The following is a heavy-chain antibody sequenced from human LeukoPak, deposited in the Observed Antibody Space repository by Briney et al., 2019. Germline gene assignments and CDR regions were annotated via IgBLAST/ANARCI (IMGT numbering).Heavy chain of an antibody. CDR3: ARANSGYDHPPSYYYYMDV. CDR1: GYTFTSYD. D-gene: IGHD5-12*01. J-gene: IGHJ6*03. CDR2: MNPNSGNT. Sequence: ASVKVSCKXSGYTFTSYDINWVRQTTGQGLEWMGWMNPNSGNTGYAQKFQGRVTITRNTSISTAYMELSSLRSEDTAVYYCARANSGYDHPPSYYYYMDVWGKGTTVTVSS. V-gene: IGHV1-8*03.